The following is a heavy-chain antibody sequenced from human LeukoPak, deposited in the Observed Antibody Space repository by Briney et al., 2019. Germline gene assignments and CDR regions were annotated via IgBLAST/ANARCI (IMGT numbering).Heavy chain of an antibody. J-gene: IGHJ4*02. CDR1: GGTFSSYA. CDR3: ARVGAVAAPFDY. V-gene: IGHV1-46*01. CDR2: INPSGGST. D-gene: IGHD6-19*01. Sequence: ASVKVSCKASGGTFSSYAISWVRQAPGQGLEWMGIINPSGGSTSYAQKFQGRVTMTRDTSTSTVYMELSSLRSEDTAVYYCARVGAVAAPFDYWGQGTLVTVSS.